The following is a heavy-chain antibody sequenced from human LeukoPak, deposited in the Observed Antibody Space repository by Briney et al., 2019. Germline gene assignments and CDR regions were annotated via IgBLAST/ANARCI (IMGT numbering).Heavy chain of an antibody. Sequence: GESLKISCKGSGYTFTNYWIAWVRQMPGKGLEWMGIIYPSDSDTRYSPSFQDQVTLSADKSISTAYLQWSSLKASDTAMYYCARSHYYGSGSDYSYYSMDVWGKGTTVTVSS. V-gene: IGHV5-51*01. CDR2: IYPSDSDT. D-gene: IGHD3-10*01. CDR1: GYTFTNYW. J-gene: IGHJ6*03. CDR3: ARSHYYGSGSDYSYYSMDV.